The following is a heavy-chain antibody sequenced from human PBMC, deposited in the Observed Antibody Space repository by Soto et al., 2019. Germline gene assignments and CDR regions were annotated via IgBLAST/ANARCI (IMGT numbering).Heavy chain of an antibody. Sequence: QVQLVQSGAEVKKPGASVKVSCKASGYTFTSYGISWVRQAPGQGLEWMGWISAYNGNTNYAQKLPGRVTMTTDTPTSTAYKELRSLRSDDTAVYYCAGVGGYDLEVWNYFAYWGQGTLVTVSS. CDR1: GYTFTSYG. CDR3: AGVGGYDLEVWNYFAY. D-gene: IGHD5-12*01. CDR2: ISAYNGNT. J-gene: IGHJ4*02. V-gene: IGHV1-18*01.